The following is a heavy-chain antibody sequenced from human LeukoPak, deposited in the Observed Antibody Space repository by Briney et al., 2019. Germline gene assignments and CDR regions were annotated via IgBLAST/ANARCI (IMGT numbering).Heavy chain of an antibody. Sequence: PSETLSLTCTVSGGSISSGDYYWRWIRQPPGRGLEWIGYIYYSGSTYYNPSLKSRVTISLDTSKYQFSLKLSSVTAADTAVYYCARFRITVDSFDYWGQGTLVTVSS. CDR3: ARFRITVDSFDY. D-gene: IGHD3-10*01. J-gene: IGHJ4*02. V-gene: IGHV4-30-4*01. CDR2: IYYSGST. CDR1: GGSISSGDYY.